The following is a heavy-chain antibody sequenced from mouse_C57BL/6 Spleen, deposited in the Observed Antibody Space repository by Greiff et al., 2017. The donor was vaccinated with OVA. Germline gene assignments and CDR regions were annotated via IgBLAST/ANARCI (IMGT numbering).Heavy chain of an antibody. V-gene: IGHV1-64*01. CDR2: IHPNSGST. CDR1: GYTFTSYW. Sequence: QVQLQQPGAELVKPGASVKLSCKASGYTFTSYWMHWVKQRPGQGLEWIGMIHPNSGSTNYNEKFKSKATLTVDESSSTAYMQLSSLTSEDSAVYYCAREGYSLYAMDYWGQGTSVTVSS. J-gene: IGHJ4*01. D-gene: IGHD2-12*01. CDR3: AREGYSLYAMDY.